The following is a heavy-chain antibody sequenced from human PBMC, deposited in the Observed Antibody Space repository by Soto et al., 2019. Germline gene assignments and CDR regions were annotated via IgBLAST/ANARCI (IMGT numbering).Heavy chain of an antibody. CDR1: GFTFSSYA. J-gene: IGHJ6*03. Sequence: GGSLRLSCAASGFTFSSYAMSWVRQAPGKGLEWVSAISGSGGSTYYADSVKGRFTISRDNSKNTQYLQRNSLRAEDTAVYYCAKDPRVEPVGILYYCYYMDVWGKGTTVTVSS. CDR2: ISGSGGST. CDR3: AKDPRVEPVGILYYCYYMDV. D-gene: IGHD5-18*01. V-gene: IGHV3-23*01.